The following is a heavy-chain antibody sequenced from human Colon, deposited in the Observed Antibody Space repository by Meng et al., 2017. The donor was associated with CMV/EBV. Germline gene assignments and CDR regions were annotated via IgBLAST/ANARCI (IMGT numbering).Heavy chain of an antibody. V-gene: IGHV4-39*07. CDR2: IFYSGGT. D-gene: IGHD2-2*01. Sequence: SETLSLTCTVSGGSVTSSRYYWAWIRQPPGKGLEWIGTIFYSGGTYYNPSLKSRVTMSLDRSKNQFSLKLRSVTAADTAVYYCARELAGQPPNAYDIWGQGTMVTVSS. CDR1: GGSVTSSRYY. CDR3: ARELAGQPPNAYDI. J-gene: IGHJ3*02.